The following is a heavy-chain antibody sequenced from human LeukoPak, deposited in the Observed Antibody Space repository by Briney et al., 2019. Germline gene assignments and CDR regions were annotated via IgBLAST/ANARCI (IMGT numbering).Heavy chain of an antibody. V-gene: IGHV3-23*01. D-gene: IGHD3-10*01. CDR2: ISGSGGST. CDR3: AKDAGVWGVTRPLLDY. Sequence: GSLRLSCAASGFTFSSYAMSWVRQAPGKGLEWVSAISGSGGSTYYADSVKGRFTISRDNSKNTLYLQMNSLRAEDTAVYYCAKDAGVWGVTRPLLDYWGQGTLVTVSS. J-gene: IGHJ4*02. CDR1: GFTFSSYA.